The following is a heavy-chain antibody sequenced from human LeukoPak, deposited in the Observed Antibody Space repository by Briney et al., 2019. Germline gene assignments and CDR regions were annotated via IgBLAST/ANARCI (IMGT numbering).Heavy chain of an antibody. V-gene: IGHV1-2*02. CDR1: GYTFTGYY. D-gene: IGHD2-2*01. J-gene: IGHJ6*03. Sequence: GASVKVSCKASGYTFTGYYMHWVRQAPGQGLEWMGWINPNSGGTNYAQKFQGRVTMTRDTSISTAYMELSRLRSDDTAVYYCARGAIVVVPAARGWAYYYMDVWGKGTTVTVSS. CDR3: ARGAIVVVPAARGWAYYYMDV. CDR2: INPNSGGT.